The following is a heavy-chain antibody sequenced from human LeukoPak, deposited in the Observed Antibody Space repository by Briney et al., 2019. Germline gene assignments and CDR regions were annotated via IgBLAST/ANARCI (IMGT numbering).Heavy chain of an antibody. J-gene: IGHJ4*02. V-gene: IGHV3-21*01. CDR3: ARGDSPYYYDSSGYYETAQFDY. D-gene: IGHD3-22*01. CDR1: GFTFTIYT. CDR2: ISSSSSYI. Sequence: EGSLRLSCAASGFTFTIYTINWIRQAPGKGLEWVSSISSSSSYIYYADSVKGRFTISRDNAKNSLYLQMNSLRAEDTAVYYCARGDSPYYYDSSGYYETAQFDYWGQGTLVTVSS.